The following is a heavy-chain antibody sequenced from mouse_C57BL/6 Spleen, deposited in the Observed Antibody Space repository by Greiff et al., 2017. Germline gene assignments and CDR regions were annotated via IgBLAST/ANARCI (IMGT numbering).Heavy chain of an antibody. CDR1: GFNIKDYY. CDR2: IDPEDGDT. J-gene: IGHJ2*01. D-gene: IGHD1-1*01. CDR3: TGVYYGSSPFDY. V-gene: IGHV14-1*01. Sequence: VQLQQSGAELVRPGASVKLSCTASGFNIKDYYMHWVKQRPEQGLEWIGRIDPEDGDTEYAPKFQGKATMTADTSSNTAYLQLSSLTSEDTAVYYCTGVYYGSSPFDYWGQGTTLTVSS.